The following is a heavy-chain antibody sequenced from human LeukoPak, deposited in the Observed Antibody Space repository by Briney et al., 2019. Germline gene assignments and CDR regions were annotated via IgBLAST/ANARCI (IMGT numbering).Heavy chain of an antibody. V-gene: IGHV3-23*01. D-gene: IGHD6-13*01. CDR1: GFTFTNYA. Sequence: PGGSLGLSCAASGFTFTNYAMSWVRQAPGKGLEWISAITDSGGDTYHADSVKGRFTISRDNSKNTLYLQMNSLRADDTAVYHCAKGSAGSRPYYFDCWGQGTLVTVSS. CDR3: AKGSAGSRPYYFDC. J-gene: IGHJ4*02. CDR2: ITDSGGDT.